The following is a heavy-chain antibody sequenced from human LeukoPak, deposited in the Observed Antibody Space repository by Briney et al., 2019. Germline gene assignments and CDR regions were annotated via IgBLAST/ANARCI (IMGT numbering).Heavy chain of an antibody. D-gene: IGHD2-15*01. CDR1: GGSMSRYY. J-gene: IGHJ6*02. CDR3: ARTLDCSSSSCSYGMDV. Sequence: PSETLSLTCAVSGGSMSRYYWSWIRQPPGKGLEWIGYIFYSGSTNYNPSLKSRVTISVDTSKNQFSLKLSSVTAADTAVYYCARTLDCSSSSCSYGMDVWGQGTTATVPS. V-gene: IGHV4-59*08. CDR2: IFYSGST.